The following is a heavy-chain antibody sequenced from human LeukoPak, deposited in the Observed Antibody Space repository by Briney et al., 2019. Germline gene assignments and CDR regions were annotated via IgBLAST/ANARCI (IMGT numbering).Heavy chain of an antibody. CDR3: ARARSKGIAVFHY. Sequence: ASVKVSCKASGGTFSSYAISWVRQAPGQGLEWMGGIIPIFGTANYAQKFQGRVTITADESTSTAYMELSSLRSEDTAVYYCARARSKGIAVFHYWGQGTLVTVSS. J-gene: IGHJ4*02. CDR1: GGTFSSYA. CDR2: IIPIFGTA. V-gene: IGHV1-69*13. D-gene: IGHD6-19*01.